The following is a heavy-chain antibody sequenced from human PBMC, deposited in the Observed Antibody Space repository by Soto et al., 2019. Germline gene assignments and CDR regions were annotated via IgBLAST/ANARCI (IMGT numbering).Heavy chain of an antibody. CDR3: AKGRGFYSDNYFDP. CDR2: IYSSGNA. V-gene: IGHV4-4*07. J-gene: IGHJ5*02. Sequence: QVQLLESGPGLVKPSETLSLTCSVSLDSISNSYWTWIRQPAGKGLEWIGHIYSSGNANYNPSLKSRVTMLLGTSKNQFSLSLNSVSAAFTAIYYCAKGRGFYSDNYFDPWGQGTQVTGSS. CDR1: LDSISNSY. D-gene: IGHD3-22*01.